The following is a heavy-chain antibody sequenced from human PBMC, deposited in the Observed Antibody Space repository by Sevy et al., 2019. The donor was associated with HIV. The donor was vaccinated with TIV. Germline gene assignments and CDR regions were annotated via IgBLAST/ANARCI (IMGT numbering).Heavy chain of an antibody. J-gene: IGHJ5*02. CDR1: GGSIRSYY. CDR2: INSGGNT. V-gene: IGHV4-4*07. Sequence: SETLSLTCAVSGGSIRSYYWSWIRQPAGKGLEWIGRINSGGNTNYNPSLKIRVAMSVDTSKNQFSLERRSVTAADTAVYYCARDKGGSTWFLLDPWGQGRLVTVSS. CDR3: ARDKGGSTWFLLDP. D-gene: IGHD6-13*01.